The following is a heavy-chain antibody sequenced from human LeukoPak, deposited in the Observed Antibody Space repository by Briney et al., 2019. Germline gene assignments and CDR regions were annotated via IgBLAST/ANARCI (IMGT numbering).Heavy chain of an antibody. V-gene: IGHV1-18*01. D-gene: IGHD6-19*01. CDR3: ARFYYSSGWYNDH. J-gene: IGHJ4*02. Sequence: GASVKVSCKASGYTFTNYDMSWVRQAPGQGLEWMGWISVYNGNTNYAQKLQGRVTMTTDTSTSTAYMELRSLRSDDTAFYYCARFYYSSGWYNDHWGQGTLVTVSS. CDR1: GYTFTNYD. CDR2: ISVYNGNT.